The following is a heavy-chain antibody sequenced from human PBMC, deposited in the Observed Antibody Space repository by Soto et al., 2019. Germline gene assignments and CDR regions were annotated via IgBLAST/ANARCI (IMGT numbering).Heavy chain of an antibody. CDR3: ATDSHYDVLTGYSRNAFDI. CDR1: GYTFIGYY. V-gene: IGHV1-2*02. D-gene: IGHD3-9*01. J-gene: IGHJ3*02. CDR2: INPNSGAT. Sequence: QVQLVQSGAEVRKPGASVKVSCKASGYTFIGYYMHWVRQAPGQGLEWLGWINPNSGATNYAQRVQGRVTMTRDTSSSTDYMDLSSLRSDDTAIYYCATDSHYDVLTGYSRNAFDIWGPGTKVTVSS.